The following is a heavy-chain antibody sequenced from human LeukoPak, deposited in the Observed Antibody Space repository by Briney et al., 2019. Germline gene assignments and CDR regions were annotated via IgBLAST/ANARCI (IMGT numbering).Heavy chain of an antibody. J-gene: IGHJ3*02. CDR3: ARTRQYSSGWPDAFDI. V-gene: IGHV4-38-2*01. Sequence: PSETLSLTCAVSGYSISGGYYWGWIRQPPGKGLEWIGSIYHSGSTYYNPSLKSRVTISVDTSKNQFSLKLSSVTAADTAVYYCARTRQYSSGWPDAFDIWGQGTMVTVSS. CDR1: GYSISGGYY. CDR2: IYHSGST. D-gene: IGHD6-19*01.